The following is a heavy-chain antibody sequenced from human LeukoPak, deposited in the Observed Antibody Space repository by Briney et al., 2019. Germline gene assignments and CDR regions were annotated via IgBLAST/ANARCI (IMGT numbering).Heavy chain of an antibody. V-gene: IGHV4-31*03. CDR1: GGSISSGGYY. CDR2: IYCSGST. J-gene: IGHJ4*02. D-gene: IGHD3-10*01. CDR3: AGESTGTFDY. Sequence: SETLSLTCTVSGGSISSGGYYWSWIRQHPGKGLEWIGYIYCSGSTYYNPSLKSRVTISVDTSKNQFSLKLSSVTAADTAVYYCAGESTGTFDYWGQGTLVTVSS.